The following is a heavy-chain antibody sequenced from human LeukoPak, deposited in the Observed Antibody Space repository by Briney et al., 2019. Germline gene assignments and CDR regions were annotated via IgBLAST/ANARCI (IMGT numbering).Heavy chain of an antibody. CDR2: ISWEGHTT. CDR3: TRDTDFGSPTNYFDH. D-gene: IGHD3-10*01. J-gene: IGHJ4*02. Sequence: PGGSLRVSCAAPGFTFDDYAMHWVRQAPGKGLEWVSLISWEGHTTYYADSVRGRFTISRDNSKNSLFLEMKSLTTDDTAFYYCTRDTDFGSPTNYFDHWGQGTLVSVSS. V-gene: IGHV3-43*01. CDR1: GFTFDDYA.